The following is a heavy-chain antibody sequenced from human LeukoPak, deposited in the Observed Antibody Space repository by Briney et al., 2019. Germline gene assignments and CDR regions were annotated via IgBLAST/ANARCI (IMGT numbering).Heavy chain of an antibody. CDR2: ISYDGSNK. Sequence: GGSLRLSCAASGFTFSNYAIHWVRQAPGKGLEWVAVISYDGSNKYYADSVKGRFTISRDNSKNTLYLQMNSLRAEDTAVYYCARGLAAAGAIAEYFHHWGQGTLVTVSS. CDR3: ARGLAAAGAIAEYFHH. CDR1: GFTFSNYA. J-gene: IGHJ1*01. V-gene: IGHV3-30-3*01. D-gene: IGHD6-13*01.